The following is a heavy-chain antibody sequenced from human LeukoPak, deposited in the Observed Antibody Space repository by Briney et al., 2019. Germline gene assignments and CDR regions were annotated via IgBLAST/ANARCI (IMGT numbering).Heavy chain of an antibody. Sequence: PGGSLRLSCAASGFAFSSYTVHWVRQDPGKGLEWVAVISYDGSNKYYADSVKGRFTISRDNSKNALYLQMNSLRAEDTAVYYCAREKYQLRYYYGMDVWGQGTTVTVSS. V-gene: IGHV3-30-3*01. CDR3: AREKYQLRYYYGMDV. CDR1: GFAFSSYT. J-gene: IGHJ6*02. CDR2: ISYDGSNK. D-gene: IGHD2-2*01.